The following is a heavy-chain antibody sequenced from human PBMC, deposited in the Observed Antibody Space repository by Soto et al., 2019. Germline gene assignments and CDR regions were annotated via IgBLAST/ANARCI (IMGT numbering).Heavy chain of an antibody. CDR3: ARQGGKAVVFDY. Sequence: SETLSLTCTVSGGSISSSSYYWGWIRQPPGKGLEWIGSIYYSGSTYYNPSLKSRVTISVDTSKNQFSLKLSSVTAADTAVYYCARQGGKAVVFDYWGQGTLVTVSS. CDR2: IYYSGST. V-gene: IGHV4-39*01. CDR1: GGSISSSSYY. D-gene: IGHD2-15*01. J-gene: IGHJ4*02.